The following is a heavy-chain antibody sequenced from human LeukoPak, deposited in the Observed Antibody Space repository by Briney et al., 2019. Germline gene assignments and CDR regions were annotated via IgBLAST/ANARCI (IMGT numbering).Heavy chain of an antibody. V-gene: IGHV1-69*05. J-gene: IGHJ5*02. D-gene: IGHD4-11*01. CDR1: GGTFSSYA. CDR2: IIPIFGTA. CDR3: AREDYSNNVNHWFDP. Sequence: GASVKVSCKASGGTFSSYAISWVRQAPGQGLEWMGGIIPIFGTANYAQKFQGRVTITTDESTSTAYMELSSLRSEDTAVYYCAREDYSNNVNHWFDPWGQGTLVTVSS.